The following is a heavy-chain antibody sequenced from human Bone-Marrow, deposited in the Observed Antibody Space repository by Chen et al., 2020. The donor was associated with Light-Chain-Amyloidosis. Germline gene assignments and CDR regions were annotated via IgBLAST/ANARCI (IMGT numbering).Heavy chain of an antibody. D-gene: IGHD3-16*02. CDR3: VRSRYSTGPFEV. Sequence: QVQLQLSGPGLVKPSETLSLKCSASGDSITSSTDYWGWIRQPPGKGLEYIASIYSSGSSYYKPSLKSRVTISVDTSKNQFSLRLTPATAADTAVYYCVRSRYSTGPFEVWGQGSLVTVSS. CDR2: IYSSGSS. CDR1: GDSITSSTDY. J-gene: IGHJ1*01. V-gene: IGHV4-39*07.